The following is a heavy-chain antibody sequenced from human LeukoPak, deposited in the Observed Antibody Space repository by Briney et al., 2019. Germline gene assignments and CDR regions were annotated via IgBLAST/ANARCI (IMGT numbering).Heavy chain of an antibody. Sequence: GRSLRLSCAASGFTSSSYAMHWVRQAPGKGLEWVAVISYDGSNKYYADSVKGRFTISRDNSKNTPYLQMNSLRAEDTAVYYCARAPVLRFLEWLISWGQGTLVTVSS. CDR2: ISYDGSNK. CDR3: ARAPVLRFLEWLIS. CDR1: GFTSSSYA. J-gene: IGHJ4*02. D-gene: IGHD3-3*01. V-gene: IGHV3-30-3*01.